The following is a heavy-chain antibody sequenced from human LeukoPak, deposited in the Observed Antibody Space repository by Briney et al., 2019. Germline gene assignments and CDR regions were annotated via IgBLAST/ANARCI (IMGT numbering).Heavy chain of an antibody. CDR3: ARPSREGSGWYDFDY. J-gene: IGHJ4*02. Sequence: SETLSLTCTVSGGSISSGSYYWGWIRQPPGKGLEWIGSIYYSGSTYQNPSLKSRVTISVGTSKNQFSLKLSSVTAADTAVYYRARPSREGSGWYDFDYWGQGTLVTVSS. V-gene: IGHV4-39*01. CDR2: IYYSGST. CDR1: GGSISSGSYY. D-gene: IGHD6-19*01.